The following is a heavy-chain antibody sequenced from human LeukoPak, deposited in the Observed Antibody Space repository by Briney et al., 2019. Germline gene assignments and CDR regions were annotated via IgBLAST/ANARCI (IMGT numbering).Heavy chain of an antibody. D-gene: IGHD6-19*01. CDR1: GYTFTSYG. V-gene: IGHV1-18*01. CDR3: ARDSRAIAVAPRDFDY. J-gene: IGHJ4*02. Sequence: ASVKVSCKASGYTFTSYGISWVRQAPGQGLEWMGWISAYNGNTNYAQKLQGRVTMTTDTSTSTAYMELRSLRSVDTAVYYCARDSRAIAVAPRDFDYWGRGTLVTVSS. CDR2: ISAYNGNT.